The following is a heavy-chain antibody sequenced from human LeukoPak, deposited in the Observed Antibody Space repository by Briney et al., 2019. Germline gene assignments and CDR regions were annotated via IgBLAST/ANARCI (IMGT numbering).Heavy chain of an antibody. D-gene: IGHD5-18*01. CDR1: GGSFSGYY. J-gene: IGHJ4*02. CDR3: VSPRGFSYGYFDY. Sequence: SETLSLTCAVYGGSFSGYYWSWIRQPPGKGLEWIGDINHSGNTNYSPSLKSRVTTSVDTSKNQFSLTLGSVGATDTAVYYCVSPRGFSYGYFDYWGQGTLVTVSS. V-gene: IGHV4-34*01. CDR2: INHSGNT.